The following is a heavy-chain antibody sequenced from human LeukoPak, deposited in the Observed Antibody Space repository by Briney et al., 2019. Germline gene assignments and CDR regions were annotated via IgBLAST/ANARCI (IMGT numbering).Heavy chain of an antibody. CDR1: GYSISSGYY. D-gene: IGHD5-12*01. CDR2: IYHSGST. V-gene: IGHV4-38-2*01. CDR3: ASGYDLSYFDY. J-gene: IGHJ4*02. Sequence: PSETLSLNCAVSGYSISSGYYWGWIRQPPGKGLEWIGSIYHSGSTYYNPSLKSRVTISVDTSKNQFSLKLSSVTAADTAVYYCASGYDLSYFDYWGQGTLVTVSS.